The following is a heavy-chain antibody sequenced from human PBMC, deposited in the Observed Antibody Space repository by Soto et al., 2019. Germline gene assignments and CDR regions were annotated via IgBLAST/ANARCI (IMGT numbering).Heavy chain of an antibody. CDR3: AKNDYDYIWGSYYRD. Sequence: EVQLLESGGGLVQPGGSLRLSCAASGFTFSSYAMSWVRQAPGKGLEWVSAISGSGGSTYYADSVKGRFTISRDNSKNTLYMQMNSLRAEDTAVYYCAKNDYDYIWGSYYRDWGQGTLVTVSS. CDR1: GFTFSSYA. D-gene: IGHD3-16*01. CDR2: ISGSGGST. V-gene: IGHV3-23*01. J-gene: IGHJ4*02.